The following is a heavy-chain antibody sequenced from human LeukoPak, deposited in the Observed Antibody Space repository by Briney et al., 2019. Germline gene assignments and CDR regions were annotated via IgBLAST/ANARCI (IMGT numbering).Heavy chain of an antibody. V-gene: IGHV3-53*01. J-gene: IGHJ4*02. D-gene: IGHD2-15*01. Sequence: PGGSLRLSCAASGFSFSSNAASWMRQAPGQGLEWVSVMYIDGDTDYVDAVKGRFTISRDNSKNTLFLQMNSLRAEDTAMYYCAKTTYCTGGSCYSGLLEYWGQGTLVTVSS. CDR2: MYIDGDT. CDR1: GFSFSSNA. CDR3: AKTTYCTGGSCYSGLLEY.